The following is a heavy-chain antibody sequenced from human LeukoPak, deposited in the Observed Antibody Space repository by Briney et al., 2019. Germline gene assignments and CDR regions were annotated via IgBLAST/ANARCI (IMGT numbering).Heavy chain of an antibody. CDR3: AKDVYYDSSGSAFDI. Sequence: GGSLRLSCAASGFTFSSYAMSWVRQAPGKGLEWVSAISGSGGCTYYADSVKGRFTISRDNSKNTLYLQMNSLRAEDTAVYYCAKDVYYDSSGSAFDIWGQGTMVTVSS. CDR1: GFTFSSYA. D-gene: IGHD3-22*01. CDR2: ISGSGGCT. V-gene: IGHV3-23*01. J-gene: IGHJ3*02.